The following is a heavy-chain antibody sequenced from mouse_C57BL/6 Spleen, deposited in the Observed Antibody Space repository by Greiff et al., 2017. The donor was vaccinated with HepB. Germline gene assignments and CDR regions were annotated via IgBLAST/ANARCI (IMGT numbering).Heavy chain of an antibody. CDR2: INYDGSST. V-gene: IGHV5-16*01. CDR3: AREGGLYYFDY. CDR1: GFTFSDYY. J-gene: IGHJ2*01. Sequence: EVKVVESEGGLVQPGSSMKLSCTASGFTFSDYYMAWVRQVPEKGLEWVANINYDGSSTYYLDSLKSRFIISRDNAKNILYLQMSSLKSEDTATYYCAREGGLYYFDYWGQGTTLTVSS. D-gene: IGHD3-3*01.